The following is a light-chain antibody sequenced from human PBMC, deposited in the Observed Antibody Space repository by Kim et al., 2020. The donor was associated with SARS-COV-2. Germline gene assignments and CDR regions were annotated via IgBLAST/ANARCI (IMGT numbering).Light chain of an antibody. J-gene: IGLJ2*01. CDR1: SSDVGGYNY. CDR3: SSYTSSDTLV. Sequence: QSALTQPASVSGSPGQSITISCTGTSSDVGGYNYVSWYQQHPGKAPKLMINDVSNLPSGVSNRFSGSKSGNTASLTISGLQAEDEADYYCSSYTSSDTLVFGGGTQLTVL. V-gene: IGLV2-14*03. CDR2: DVS.